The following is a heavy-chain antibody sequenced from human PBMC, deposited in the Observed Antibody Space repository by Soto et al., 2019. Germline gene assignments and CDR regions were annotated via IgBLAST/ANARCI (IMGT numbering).Heavy chain of an antibody. D-gene: IGHD3-22*01. CDR3: GTGRIVVVGSRAYYGMDV. Sequence: QVQLAQSGAEVKKPGSSVKVSCKASGGTLSNSAFSWVRQAPGEGLEWMGGIIPVFGIVNYAKKYPDRVTITADESTSTAYMELSSLRSDDTAVYYCGTGRIVVVGSRAYYGMDVWGQGTTVTVTS. CDR2: IIPVFGIV. J-gene: IGHJ6*02. CDR1: GGTLSNSA. V-gene: IGHV1-69*01.